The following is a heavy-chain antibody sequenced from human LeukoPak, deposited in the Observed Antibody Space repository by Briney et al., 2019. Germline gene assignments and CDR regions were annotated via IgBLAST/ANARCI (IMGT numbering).Heavy chain of an antibody. D-gene: IGHD3-22*01. CDR3: ARDFYDTSGYYYDY. V-gene: IGHV3-21*01. Sequence: GGSLRLSCAASGFTFSRYSMNWVRQAPGKGLEWVSSISGSSSSYIYYADSLKGRFTISRDNAKNSLYLQMNSLRAEDTAVYYCARDFYDTSGYYYDYWGQGTLVTVSS. CDR2: ISGSSSSYI. CDR1: GFTFSRYS. J-gene: IGHJ4*02.